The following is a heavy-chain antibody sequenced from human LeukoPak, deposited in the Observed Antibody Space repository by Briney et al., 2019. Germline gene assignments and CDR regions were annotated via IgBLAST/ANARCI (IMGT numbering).Heavy chain of an antibody. Sequence: SETLSLTCAVYGGSFSGYYWSWIRQPPGKRLEWIGEINHSGSTNYNPSLKSRVTISVDTSKNQFSLKLSSVTAADTAVYYCARGRGQFGVPALYYFDYWGQGTLVSVSS. J-gene: IGHJ4*02. D-gene: IGHD2-2*01. CDR1: GGSFSGYY. CDR3: ARGRGQFGVPALYYFDY. CDR2: INHSGST. V-gene: IGHV4-34*01.